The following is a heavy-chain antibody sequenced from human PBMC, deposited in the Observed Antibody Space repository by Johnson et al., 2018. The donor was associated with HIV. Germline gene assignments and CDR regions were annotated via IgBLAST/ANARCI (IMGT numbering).Heavy chain of an antibody. CDR1: GFTCRSYW. CDR3: ARKEYSNYGGRYAFDS. Sequence: VQLVESGGGLVQPGGSLRLSCVVSGFTCRSYWMTWVRQAPGKGLEWVANIQQDGSEKYYVDSVTGRFTLYRDNAKNSLYLQMNGLRAEDTAVYYCARKEYSNYGGRYAFDSWGQWQMGTVPS. J-gene: IGHJ3*02. D-gene: IGHD4-11*01. V-gene: IGHV3-7*01. CDR2: IQQDGSEK.